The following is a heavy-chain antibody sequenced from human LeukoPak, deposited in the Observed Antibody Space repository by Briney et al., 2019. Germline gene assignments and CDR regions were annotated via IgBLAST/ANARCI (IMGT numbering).Heavy chain of an antibody. J-gene: IGHJ4*02. D-gene: IGHD3-16*02. Sequence: GGSLRLSCAASGFTFSSYGMSWVRQAPGKGLEWVSAISGSGGSTYYADSVKGRFTISRDNAKNSLYLQMNSLRAEDTAVYYCARGYLDCDYWGQGTLVTVSS. CDR3: ARGYLDCDY. CDR2: ISGSGGST. V-gene: IGHV3-23*01. CDR1: GFTFSSYG.